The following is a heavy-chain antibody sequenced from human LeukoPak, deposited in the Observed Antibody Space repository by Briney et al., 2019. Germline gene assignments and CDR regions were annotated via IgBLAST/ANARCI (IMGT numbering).Heavy chain of an antibody. CDR3: ARGHILRGDI. Sequence: ASVQVSCKASGYTFLNYGIHWVRQAPGQGLEWMGWISAYNGNTIYAQNFQGRVTMTTDTSTMTVYMELRSLRSDDMALYYCARGHILRGDIWGPGTMVTVSS. V-gene: IGHV1-18*03. J-gene: IGHJ3*02. D-gene: IGHD3-9*01. CDR1: GYTFLNYG. CDR2: ISAYNGNT.